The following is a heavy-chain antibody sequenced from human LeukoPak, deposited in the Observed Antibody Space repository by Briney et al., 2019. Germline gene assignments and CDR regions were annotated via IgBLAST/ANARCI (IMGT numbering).Heavy chain of an antibody. CDR2: IYTSGST. Sequence: SQTLSLTCTVSGGSISSGSYYWSWIRQPAGKGREWIGRIYTSGSTNYNPSLKSRVTISVDTSKNQFSLKLSSVTAADTAVYYCARQPRMATFDYWGQGTLVVVSS. J-gene: IGHJ4*02. CDR3: ARQPRMATFDY. D-gene: IGHD5-24*01. V-gene: IGHV4-61*02. CDR1: GGSISSGSYY.